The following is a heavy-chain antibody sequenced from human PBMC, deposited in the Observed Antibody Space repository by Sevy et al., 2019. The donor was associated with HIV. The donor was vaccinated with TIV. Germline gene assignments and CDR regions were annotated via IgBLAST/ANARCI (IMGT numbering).Heavy chain of an antibody. V-gene: IGHV4-59*13. CDR3: ARVFDSEGAFDL. D-gene: IGHD2-21*01. CDR2: IYNGGNT. J-gene: IGHJ3*01. Sequence: SETLSLTCTVSGGSIRRYYWSWIRQPPGKGLEWIGYIYNGGNTNYNPSLKSRVTISVDTSKNQFSLRLSSVTAADTAVYYCARVFDSEGAFDLWGQGTMVTVSS. CDR1: GGSIRRYY.